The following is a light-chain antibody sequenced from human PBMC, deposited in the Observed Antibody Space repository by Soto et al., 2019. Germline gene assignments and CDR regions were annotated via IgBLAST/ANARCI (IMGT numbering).Light chain of an antibody. V-gene: IGLV1-40*01. CDR2: GNS. CDR1: SSNIGAGYD. Sequence: QLVLTQPPSVSGAPGQRVTISCTGSSSNIGAGYDVHWYQQLPGTAHKLLIYGNSNRPSGVPDRFSGSKSGTSASLAITGLQAEDEADYYCQSYDSSLSGHVVFGGGTKLTVL. CDR3: QSYDSSLSGHVV. J-gene: IGLJ2*01.